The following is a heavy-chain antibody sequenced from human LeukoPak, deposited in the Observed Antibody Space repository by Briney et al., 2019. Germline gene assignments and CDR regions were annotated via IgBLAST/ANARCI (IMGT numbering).Heavy chain of an antibody. J-gene: IGHJ3*02. V-gene: IGHV3-23*01. Sequence: SGGSLRLSCAASGFTFSNYAMSWVRQAPGKGLEWVSIISDSGGSTYYADSVKGRFTISRDNSKNTLYLQMNSLRAEDTAVYYCARERWDAFDIWGQGTMVTVSS. CDR2: ISDSGGST. CDR3: ARERWDAFDI. CDR1: GFTFSNYA. D-gene: IGHD4-23*01.